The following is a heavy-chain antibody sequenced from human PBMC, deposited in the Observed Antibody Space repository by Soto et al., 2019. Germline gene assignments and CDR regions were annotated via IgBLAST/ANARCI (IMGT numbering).Heavy chain of an antibody. CDR1: GFTFSRYW. CDR3: ARDAGAVAGNNYYYYGMDV. J-gene: IGHJ6*02. D-gene: IGHD6-19*01. Sequence: PGGSLRLSCAASGFTFSRYWMSWVRQAPGRGLEWVANIKQDGGEKNYVDSVKGRFTISRDNAENSLYLQMNSLRAEDTAVYYCARDAGAVAGNNYYYYGMDVWGQGTTVTVSS. V-gene: IGHV3-7*01. CDR2: IKQDGGEK.